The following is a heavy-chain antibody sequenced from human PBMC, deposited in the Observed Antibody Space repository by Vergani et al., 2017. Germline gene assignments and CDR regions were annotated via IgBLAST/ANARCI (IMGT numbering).Heavy chain of an antibody. J-gene: IGHJ5*02. D-gene: IGHD1-7*01. Sequence: QVQLQESGPGLVKPSQTLSLTCTVSGGSISSGGYYWSWIRQHPGKGLEWIGYIYYSGGTYYNPSLKSRVTISVDTSKNQFSLKLSSVTAADTAVYYCAREGTIRNWFDPWGQGTLVTVSS. CDR2: IYYSGGT. V-gene: IGHV4-31*03. CDR3: AREGTIRNWFDP. CDR1: GGSISSGGYY.